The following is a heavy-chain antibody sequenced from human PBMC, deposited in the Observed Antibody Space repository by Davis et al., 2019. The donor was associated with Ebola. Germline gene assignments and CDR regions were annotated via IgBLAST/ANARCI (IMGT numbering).Heavy chain of an antibody. J-gene: IGHJ4*02. CDR2: IYYSGIT. CDR1: GGSISSGGSY. CDR3: ARHHRYCTNGVCSEYFDY. Sequence: MPSETLSLTCTVSGGSISSGGSYWSWIRQPPRKGLEWIGSIYYSGITYYNPSLKSRVTISVDTSKNQFSLKLSSVTAADTAVYYCARHHRYCTNGVCSEYFDYWGQGTLVTVSS. V-gene: IGHV4-39*01. D-gene: IGHD2-8*01.